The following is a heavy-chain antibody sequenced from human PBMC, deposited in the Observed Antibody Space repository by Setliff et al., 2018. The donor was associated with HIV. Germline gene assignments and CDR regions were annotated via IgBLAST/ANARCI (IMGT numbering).Heavy chain of an antibody. D-gene: IGHD3-22*01. Sequence: ASVNVSCQASGYTFTDYYMHWVQQAPGKGLEWMGRGDPEDGETLYAEQFQGRVTITADTSTDTAYMELSSLISEDTGVYYCAKGTHYDYSSGSDYWGQGTLVTVSS. CDR1: GYTFTDYY. CDR3: AKGTHYDYSSGSDY. J-gene: IGHJ4*02. CDR2: GDPEDGET. V-gene: IGHV1-69-2*01.